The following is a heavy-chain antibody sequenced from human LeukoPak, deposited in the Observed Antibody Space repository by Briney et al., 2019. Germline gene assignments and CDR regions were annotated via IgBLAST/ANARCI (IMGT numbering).Heavy chain of an antibody. V-gene: IGHV1-2*06. CDR3: GRGIQSFDP. CDR1: GYTFTAYY. CDR2: INPKNGHT. J-gene: IGHJ5*02. Sequence: ASVKVSCKASGYTFTAYYIHWVRQAPGQGLEWMGRINPKNGHTNYAQKFQDRVTMTRDTSMSAAYMEISRLTYDDTAVYYCGRGIQSFDPWGQGTLVTVSS.